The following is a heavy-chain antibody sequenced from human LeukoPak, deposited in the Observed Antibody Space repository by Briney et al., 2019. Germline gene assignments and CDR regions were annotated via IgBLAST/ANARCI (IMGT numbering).Heavy chain of an antibody. J-gene: IGHJ5*02. CDR1: GGSISSYY. CDR2: GSTSGNT. D-gene: IGHD3-9*01. Sequence: PSETLSLTCTVSGGSISSYYWSWIRQPAGKGLEWIGRGSTSGNTNYSHSFKSRVTMSVDTSNNQVSLKLSSVTAADTAVYYCARQYYDILTGYYHGFHPWGQGTLVTVSS. V-gene: IGHV4-4*07. CDR3: ARQYYDILTGYYHGFHP.